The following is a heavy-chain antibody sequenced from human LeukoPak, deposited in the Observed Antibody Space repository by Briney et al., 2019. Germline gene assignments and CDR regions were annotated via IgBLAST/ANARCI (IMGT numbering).Heavy chain of an antibody. CDR3: ARDDNWNDKPFDF. D-gene: IGHD1-20*01. Sequence: GGSLRLSCAASGFNLRAYTMNWVRQAPGKRLEWVSSISTSSSYIYYADSVKGRFTTSRDNAENSLYLQMHSLRVEDTALYYCARDDNWNDKPFDFWGQGTLVTVSS. CDR1: GFNLRAYT. J-gene: IGHJ4*02. CDR2: ISTSSSYI. V-gene: IGHV3-21*01.